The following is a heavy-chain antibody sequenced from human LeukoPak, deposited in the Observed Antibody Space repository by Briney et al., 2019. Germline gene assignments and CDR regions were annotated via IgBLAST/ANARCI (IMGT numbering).Heavy chain of an antibody. Sequence: ASVTVSCKASGYTFTDYFMHWVRQAPGQGVEWVGWINPKSGGTNYAQKFQGRVTMNRDTSISTAYMELSSLRSDDTAEYYCARALYYDSSGYYSSSYYYFQHWGQGTLVTVSS. CDR1: GYTFTDYF. V-gene: IGHV1-2*02. D-gene: IGHD3-22*01. J-gene: IGHJ1*01. CDR2: INPKSGGT. CDR3: ARALYYDSSGYYSSSYYYFQH.